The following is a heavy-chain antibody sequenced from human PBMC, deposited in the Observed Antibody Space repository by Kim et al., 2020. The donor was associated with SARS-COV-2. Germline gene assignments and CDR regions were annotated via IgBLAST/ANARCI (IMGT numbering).Heavy chain of an antibody. V-gene: IGHV3-15*01. Sequence: GGSLRLSCAASGFTFSNAWMSWVRKAPGKGLEWVGRIKSKTDGGTTDYAAPVKGRFTIARDDSKNTLYLQMNSLKTEDTAVYYCTTDRVGARFPYYYYGMDVWGQGTTVTVSS. D-gene: IGHD1-26*01. CDR3: TTDRVGARFPYYYYGMDV. CDR1: GFTFSNAW. CDR2: IKSKTDGGTT. J-gene: IGHJ6*02.